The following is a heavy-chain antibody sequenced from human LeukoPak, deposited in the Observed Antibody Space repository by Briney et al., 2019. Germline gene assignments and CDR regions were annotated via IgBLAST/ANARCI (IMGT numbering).Heavy chain of an antibody. V-gene: IGHV4-4*07. Sequence: PSETLSLTCTISGGSISSYYCTWIRQPAGEGLEWIGRISTSGNIKYNPSLKSRVTMSLDESSNQLSLKLTSVTAADTAIYYCSRESGAFCPFGYWGQGTLVIVPS. CDR3: SRESGAFCPFGY. J-gene: IGHJ4*02. CDR1: GGSISSYY. CDR2: ISTSGNI. D-gene: IGHD3-22*01.